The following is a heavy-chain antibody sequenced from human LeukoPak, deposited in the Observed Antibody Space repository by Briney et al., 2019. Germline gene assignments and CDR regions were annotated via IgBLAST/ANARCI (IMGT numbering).Heavy chain of an antibody. Sequence: ASVKVSCKASGYTFTSYAMNWVRQAPGQGLEWMGWINTNTGNPTYAQGFTGRFVFSLDTSVSTAYLQISSLKAEDTAVYYCAAEMTTVVTHGFDYWGQGTLVTVSS. CDR2: INTNTGNP. D-gene: IGHD4-23*01. J-gene: IGHJ4*02. V-gene: IGHV7-4-1*02. CDR1: GYTFTSYA. CDR3: AAEMTTVVTHGFDY.